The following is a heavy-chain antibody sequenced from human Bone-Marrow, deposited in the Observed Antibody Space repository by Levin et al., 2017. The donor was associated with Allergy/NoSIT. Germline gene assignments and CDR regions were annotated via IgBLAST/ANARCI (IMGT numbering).Heavy chain of an antibody. CDR3: SADTEESNTYSCDY. Sequence: LSLPCAGSGFSFRRTWMTWVRQAPGKGLECVARIKRKSDGETTDYAAPVKGRFSISRDDSRNTVYLQMNSLTIEDTAMYYCSADTEESNTYSCDYWGQGVLVTVSP. D-gene: IGHD2/OR15-2a*01. V-gene: IGHV3-15*05. CDR2: IKRKSDGETT. J-gene: IGHJ4*02. CDR1: GFSFRRTW.